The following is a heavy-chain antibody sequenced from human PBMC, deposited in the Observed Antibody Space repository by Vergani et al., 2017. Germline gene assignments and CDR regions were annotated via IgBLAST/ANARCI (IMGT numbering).Heavy chain of an antibody. J-gene: IGHJ6*03. CDR1: GYSIRNGYY. Sequence: QVQLQESGPGLVEPSETLSLTCAVSGYSIRNGYYWGWIRQPPGKGLEWIWYIFYSGTTYDNPSLRSRLTISVDTSQNQFSLKLRSVTAADTAVYYCARVDTQVPATSHFYYMDVWGKGTTVVVSS. D-gene: IGHD6-25*01. V-gene: IGHV4-28*01. CDR2: IFYSGTT. CDR3: ARVDTQVPATSHFYYMDV.